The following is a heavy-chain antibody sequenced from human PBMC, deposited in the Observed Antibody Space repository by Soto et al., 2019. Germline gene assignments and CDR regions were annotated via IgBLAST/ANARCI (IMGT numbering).Heavy chain of an antibody. CDR1: GFTFRGYA. V-gene: IGHV3-49*03. Sequence: QPGGSLRLSCTASGFTFRGYALTWFRQAPGKGLEWVGFIRNKGYDGTTEYAASVKSRFVISRDDSKSIAYLQMNSLNTEDTAVYFCARGPTTVEASPYYFDYWGQGALVTVSS. CDR3: ARGPTTVEASPYYFDY. CDR2: IRNKGYDGTT. J-gene: IGHJ4*02. D-gene: IGHD4-17*01.